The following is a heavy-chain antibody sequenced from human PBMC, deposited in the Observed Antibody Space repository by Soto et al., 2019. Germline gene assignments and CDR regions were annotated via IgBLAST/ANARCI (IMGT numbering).Heavy chain of an antibody. CDR2: ISGYNGNT. J-gene: IGHJ4*02. Sequence: QVQLVQSGVEVKKPGASVRVSCKASGYTFTNYGITWVRQAPGQGLEWLGWISGYNGNTNYAQKFQGRVTMTTDTCTSTAYMDLTSLRYDDTAVYYCARGRRFTVADTDYWGQDTLLTVSS. CDR1: GYTFTNYG. CDR3: ARGRRFTVADTDY. D-gene: IGHD6-19*01. V-gene: IGHV1-18*01.